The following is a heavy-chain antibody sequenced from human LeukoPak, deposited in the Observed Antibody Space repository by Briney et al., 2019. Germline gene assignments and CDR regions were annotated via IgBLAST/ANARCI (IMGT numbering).Heavy chain of an antibody. J-gene: IGHJ6*02. CDR2: INPSGGST. D-gene: IGHD3-10*01. V-gene: IGHV1-46*01. CDR1: GYTFTSYY. CDR3: ARDSSVRGTYYYYGMDV. Sequence: ASVKVSCKASGYTFTSYYMHWVRQAPGQGLEWRGIINPSGGSTSYAQKFQGRVTMTRDTSTSTVYMELSSLRSEDTAVYYCARDSSVRGTYYYYGMDVWGQGTTVTVSS.